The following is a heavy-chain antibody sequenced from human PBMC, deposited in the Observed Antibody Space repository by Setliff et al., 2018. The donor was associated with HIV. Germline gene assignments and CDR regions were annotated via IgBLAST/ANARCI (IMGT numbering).Heavy chain of an antibody. CDR2: LNNDGGST. V-gene: IGHV3-74*01. D-gene: IGHD3-10*01. CDR1: GFTFYIYE. CDR3: AREPWDYYASGSYRD. Sequence: PGGSLRLSCAASGFTFYIYELNWVRQAPGKGLVWVSRLNNDGGSTDYADSVKGRFTISRDNAKNTLYLQMNSLRAEDTAVYYCAREPWDYYASGSYRDWGQGTLVTVSS. J-gene: IGHJ4*02.